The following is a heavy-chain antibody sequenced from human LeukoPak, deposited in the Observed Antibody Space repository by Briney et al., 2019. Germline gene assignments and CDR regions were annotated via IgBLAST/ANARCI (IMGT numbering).Heavy chain of an antibody. Sequence: ASVKVSCKASGYPFTDCYMHWVRQAPGQGLEWMGWINPKSGGTKCAQKFLGRVTMTRDTSISTAYMELSRLRSDDTAVYYCAREIVLWGQGTLVTVSS. CDR2: INPKSGGT. D-gene: IGHD2-8*01. CDR1: GYPFTDCY. J-gene: IGHJ4*02. CDR3: AREIVL. V-gene: IGHV1-2*02.